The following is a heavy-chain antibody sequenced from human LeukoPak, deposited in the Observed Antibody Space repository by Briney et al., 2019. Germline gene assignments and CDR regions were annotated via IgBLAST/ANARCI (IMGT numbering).Heavy chain of an antibody. V-gene: IGHV4-39*01. CDR2: IYYSGST. Sequence: NASENLSLTCTVSGGSISSSSYYWGWIRQPPGKGLEWIGSIYYSGSTYYNPSLKSRVTISVDTSKNQFSLKLSSVTAADTAVYYCARPPARDGKMGFDYWGQGTLVTVSS. J-gene: IGHJ4*02. CDR3: ARPPARDGKMGFDY. D-gene: IGHD5-24*01. CDR1: GGSISSSSYY.